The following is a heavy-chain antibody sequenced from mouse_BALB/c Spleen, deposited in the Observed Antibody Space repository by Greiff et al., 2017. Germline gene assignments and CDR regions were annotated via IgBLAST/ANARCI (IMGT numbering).Heavy chain of an antibody. J-gene: IGHJ4*01. CDR3: ARDLNYGSSYAMDY. Sequence: EVHLVESGGGLVQPGGSRKLSCAASGFTFSDYYMYWVRQTPEKRLEWVATISDGGSYTYYPDSVKGRFTISRDNAKNNLYLQMSSLKSEDTAMYYCARDLNYGSSYAMDYWGQGTSVTVSS. D-gene: IGHD1-1*01. V-gene: IGHV5-4*02. CDR1: GFTFSDYY. CDR2: ISDGGSYT.